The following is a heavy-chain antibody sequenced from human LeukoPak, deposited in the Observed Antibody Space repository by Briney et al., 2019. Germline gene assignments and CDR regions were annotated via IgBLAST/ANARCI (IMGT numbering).Heavy chain of an antibody. CDR3: ARDSGPADPEAFDI. Sequence: GGSLRLSCAASGFTFRTYSMNWVRQAPGKGLEWVSTISSHSIYIYYADSVKGRFTISRDNAKNLLYLQMDSLRADDTAVYYCARDSGPADPEAFDIWGQGTMVTVSS. J-gene: IGHJ3*02. CDR1: GFTFRTYS. V-gene: IGHV3-21*01. CDR2: ISSHSIYI. D-gene: IGHD1-14*01.